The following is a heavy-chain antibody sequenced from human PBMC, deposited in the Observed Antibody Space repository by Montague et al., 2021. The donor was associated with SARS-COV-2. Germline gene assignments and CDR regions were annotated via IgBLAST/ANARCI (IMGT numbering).Heavy chain of an antibody. CDR2: IYYSGTT. CDR3: AGVPLMRGHWFLDL. V-gene: IGHV4-59*01. Sequence: SETLSLTCSVSVASITSYYCTWIRQPPGKTLEWIGYIYYSGTTKYNPSLESRPTISVDTSNNQFSLSLTSVTAADTALYYCAGVPLMRGHWFLDLWGRGTLVSVSS. CDR1: VASITSYY. J-gene: IGHJ2*01. D-gene: IGHD2-8*01.